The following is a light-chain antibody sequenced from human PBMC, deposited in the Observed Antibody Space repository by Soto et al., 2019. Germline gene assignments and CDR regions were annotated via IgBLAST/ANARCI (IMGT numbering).Light chain of an antibody. Sequence: DIQLTQSPSFLSASVGDRVTITCRASQGIAGSLAWYQQKPGKAPKLLIYSASTLQSGVPSRFSGSGSGTEFTLTISSLQPEDFATYYCQHLHSYPFTFGPGTKVDTK. V-gene: IGKV1-9*01. J-gene: IGKJ3*01. CDR1: QGIAGS. CDR2: SAS. CDR3: QHLHSYPFT.